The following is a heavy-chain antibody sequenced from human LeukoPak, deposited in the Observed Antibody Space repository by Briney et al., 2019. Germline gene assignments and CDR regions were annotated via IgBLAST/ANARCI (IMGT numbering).Heavy chain of an antibody. CDR3: ARGGLDY. V-gene: IGHV4-34*01. Sequence: SETLSLTCAVYGGSFSGYYWSWIRQPPGKGLEWTGEINHSGSTNYNPSLKSRVTISVDTSKNQFSLKLSSVTAADTAVYYCARGGLDYWGQGTLVTVSS. J-gene: IGHJ4*02. CDR1: GGSFSGYY. CDR2: INHSGST.